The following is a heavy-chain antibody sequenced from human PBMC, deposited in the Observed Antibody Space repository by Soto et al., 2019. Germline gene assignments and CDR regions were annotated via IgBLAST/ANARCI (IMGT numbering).Heavy chain of an antibody. CDR2: ISNGGGSTI. CDR3: YASAVIASDY. J-gene: IGHJ4*02. CDR1: VFSFSDYY. V-gene: IGHV3-11*01. Sequence: PGGSLRLSCTASVFSFSDYYMNWIRQAPGKGLEWVSYISNGGGSTIYYADSVRGRFTISRDDGKKTLYLQMNSLRDEDTAVYYCYASAVIASDYWGQGTMVTVSS. D-gene: IGHD1-26*01.